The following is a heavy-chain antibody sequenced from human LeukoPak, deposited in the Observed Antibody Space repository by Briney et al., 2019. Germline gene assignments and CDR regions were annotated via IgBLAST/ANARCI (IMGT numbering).Heavy chain of an antibody. J-gene: IGHJ4*02. D-gene: IGHD3-3*01. CDR1: GGSFSGYQ. CDR3: ARIYGDYILY. CDR2: INDGGIT. Sequence: SETLSLTCAVYGGSFSGYQWSWIRQSPGKGLGWIGEINDGGITTYNPSLRSRVTLSVDTSKNQFSLKLKSVTAADTAVYYCARIYGDYILYWGQGTLLTVSS. V-gene: IGHV4-34*01.